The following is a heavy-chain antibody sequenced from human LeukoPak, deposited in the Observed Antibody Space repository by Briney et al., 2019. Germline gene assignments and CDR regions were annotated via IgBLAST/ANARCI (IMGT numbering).Heavy chain of an antibody. CDR1: GGSISSSSYY. D-gene: IGHD3-22*01. Sequence: SETLSLTCTVSGGSISSSSYYWGWIRQPPGKGLEWIGSIYYSGSTYYNPSLKSRVTISVDTSKNQFSLKLSSVTAADTAVYYCARISYYDSSGYYYAYYYYMDVWGKGTTVTVSS. V-gene: IGHV4-39*07. CDR2: IYYSGST. CDR3: ARISYYDSSGYYYAYYYYMDV. J-gene: IGHJ6*03.